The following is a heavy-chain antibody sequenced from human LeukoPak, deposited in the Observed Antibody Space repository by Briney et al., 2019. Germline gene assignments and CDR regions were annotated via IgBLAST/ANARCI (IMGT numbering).Heavy chain of an antibody. D-gene: IGHD2-2*01. CDR3: ASSSDIVVVPAANYYYYYYMDV. V-gene: IGHV1-69*05. CDR2: IIPIFGTA. J-gene: IGHJ6*03. Sequence: ASVKVSCKASGGTFSSYAISWVRQAPGQGLEWMGGIIPIFGTANYAQKFQGRVTITTDESTSTAYMELSSLRSEDTAVYYCASSSDIVVVPAANYYYYYYMDVWGKGTTVTVSS. CDR1: GGTFSSYA.